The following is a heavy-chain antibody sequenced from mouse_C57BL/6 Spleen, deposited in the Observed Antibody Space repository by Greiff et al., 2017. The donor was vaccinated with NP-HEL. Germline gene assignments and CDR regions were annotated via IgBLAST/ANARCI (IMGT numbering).Heavy chain of an antibody. V-gene: IGHV1-52*01. D-gene: IGHD3-2*02. CDR3: ARVSSGYVRYFDY. CDR1: GYTFTSYW. J-gene: IGHJ2*01. Sequence: QVQLKQPGAELVRPGSSVKLSCKASGYTFTSYWMHWVKQRPIQGLEWIGNIDPSDSETHYNQKFKDKATLTVDKSSSTAYMQLSSLTSEDSAVYYCARVSSGYVRYFDYWGQGTTLTVSS. CDR2: IDPSDSET.